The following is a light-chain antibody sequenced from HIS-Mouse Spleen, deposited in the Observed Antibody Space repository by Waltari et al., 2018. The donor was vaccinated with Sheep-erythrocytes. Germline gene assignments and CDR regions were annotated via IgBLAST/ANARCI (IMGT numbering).Light chain of an antibody. J-gene: IGLJ1*01. CDR2: DGS. CDR1: SSDVGGYNY. V-gene: IGLV2-11*01. Sequence: QSALTQPRSVSGSPGQSVTISCTGTSSDVGGYNYVSWYQQHPGKAPKLMFYDGSKRPSGVPDRFSGSKSGNAASLTISGLQAEDEADYYCCSYAGSYNHVFATGTKVTVL. CDR3: CSYAGSYNHV.